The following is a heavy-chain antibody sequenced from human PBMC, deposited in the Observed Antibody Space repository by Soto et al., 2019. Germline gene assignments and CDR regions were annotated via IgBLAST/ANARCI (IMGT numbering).Heavy chain of an antibody. J-gene: IGHJ4*02. V-gene: IGHV4-4*02. D-gene: IGHD1-20*01. CDR1: GGSISSSNW. Sequence: PSETLSLTCAVSGGSISSSNWWSWVRQPPGKGLEWIGYIYYSGSTNYNPSLKSRVTISVDTSKTQFSLKLSSVTAADTAVYYCARDKITGILDYWGQGTLVTVSS. CDR2: IYYSGST. CDR3: ARDKITGILDY.